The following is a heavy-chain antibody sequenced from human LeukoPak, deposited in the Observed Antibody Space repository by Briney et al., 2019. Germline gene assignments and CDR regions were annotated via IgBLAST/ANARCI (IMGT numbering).Heavy chain of an antibody. J-gene: IGHJ4*02. D-gene: IGHD2-15*01. CDR3: ARDRYCSGGSCYYFDY. CDR1: GFTVSSNY. Sequence: GGSLRLSCAASGFTVSSNYMSWVRQAPGKGLAWVSVIYSGGSTYYADSVKGRFTISRDNSKNTLYLQMNSLRAEDTAVYYCARDRYCSGGSCYYFDYWGQGTLVTVSS. CDR2: IYSGGST. V-gene: IGHV3-66*01.